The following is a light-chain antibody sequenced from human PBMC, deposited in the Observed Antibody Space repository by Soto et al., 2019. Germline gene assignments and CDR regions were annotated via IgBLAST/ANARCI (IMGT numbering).Light chain of an antibody. CDR3: QQYETFSGT. CDR1: QSVSGW. V-gene: IGKV1-5*01. J-gene: IGKJ1*01. Sequence: DIQMTQSPSTLSASVGDTVTVTCRASQSVSGWLAWYQQKPGEAPQLLIYDASALPRGVPSRFSGSGSGTKFALTIASLPPDGFATYYCQQYETFSGTFGPGTKVEIK. CDR2: DAS.